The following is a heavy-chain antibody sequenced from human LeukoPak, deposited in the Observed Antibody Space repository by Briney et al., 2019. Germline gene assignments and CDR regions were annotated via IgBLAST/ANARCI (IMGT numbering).Heavy chain of an antibody. CDR2: INPNSGGT. J-gene: IGHJ6*02. CDR3: ARVLGRPSLYYGMDV. Sequence: ASVNVSCKASGYTFTGYYMHWVRQAPGQGLEWMGRINPNSGGTNYAQKFQGRVTMTRDTSIGTAYMELSSLRSEDTAVYYCARVLGRPSLYYGMDVWGQGTTVTVSS. V-gene: IGHV1-2*06. D-gene: IGHD3-16*01. CDR1: GYTFTGYY.